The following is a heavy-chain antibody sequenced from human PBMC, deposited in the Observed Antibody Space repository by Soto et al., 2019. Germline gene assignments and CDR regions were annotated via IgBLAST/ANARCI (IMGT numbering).Heavy chain of an antibody. Sequence: GGSLRLSCAASGFPFSSYSMNWVRPAPEKGLEWVSSISSSSSYIYYTDTVKGRFTIYRDNDKKKLYQQMNSLRAEETAVYKSARDWVDSGGFYPLFDSWGKGTRVTVSS. CDR1: GFPFSSYS. CDR2: ISSSSSYI. V-gene: IGHV3-21*03. CDR3: ARDWVDSGGFYPLFDS. J-gene: IGHJ4*02. D-gene: IGHD3-22*01.